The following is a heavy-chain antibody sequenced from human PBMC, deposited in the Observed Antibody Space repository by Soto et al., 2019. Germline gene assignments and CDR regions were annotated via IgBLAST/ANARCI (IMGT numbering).Heavy chain of an antibody. CDR1: GDSISSGAYY. D-gene: IGHD3-16*01. CDR3: GSSRKGGLACDQ. V-gene: IGHV4-31*03. Sequence: QVQLQESGPGLVKPSQTLSLTCTVSGDSISSGAYYWSWVRQLPGKGLEWIGYIHSTGSSYYTPSLQSRLTISIHTVGNHFSLKLNSGTAAGTGGFFFGSSRKGGLACDQWGQGTLGT. CDR2: IHSTGSS. J-gene: IGHJ4*02.